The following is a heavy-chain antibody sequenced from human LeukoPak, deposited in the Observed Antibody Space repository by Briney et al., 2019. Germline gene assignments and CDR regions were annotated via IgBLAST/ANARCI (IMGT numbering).Heavy chain of an antibody. Sequence: GGSLRLSCAASGFTFSSYAMSWVRQAPGKGLEWVSAISGSGGSTYYGDSVKGRFTISRDNSKNTLYLQMNSLRAEDMAVYYCAKTRPLDSSSWSHGDFLGQGTLVTVSS. V-gene: IGHV3-23*01. CDR2: ISGSGGST. CDR3: AKTRPLDSSSWSHGDF. D-gene: IGHD6-13*01. CDR1: GFTFSSYA. J-gene: IGHJ4*02.